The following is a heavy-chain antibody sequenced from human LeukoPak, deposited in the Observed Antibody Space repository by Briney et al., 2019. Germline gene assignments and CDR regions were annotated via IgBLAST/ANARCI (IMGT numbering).Heavy chain of an antibody. CDR3: ARVIRRGGWFDP. D-gene: IGHD3-10*01. Sequence: PSETLSLTCTVSGGSISSSSYYWGWIRQPPGKGLEWIGSIYYSGSTYYNPSLKSRVTISVDTSKNQFSLKLSSVTAADTAVYYCARVIRRGGWFDPWGQGTLVTVSS. V-gene: IGHV4-39*07. CDR2: IYYSGST. CDR1: GGSISSSSYY. J-gene: IGHJ5*02.